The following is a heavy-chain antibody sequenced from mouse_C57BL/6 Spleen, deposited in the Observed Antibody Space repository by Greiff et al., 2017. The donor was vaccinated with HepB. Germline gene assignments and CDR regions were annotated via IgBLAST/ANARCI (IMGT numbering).Heavy chain of an antibody. Sequence: QVQLQQPGAELVKPGASAKMSCKASGYTFTSYWITWVKQRPGQGLEWIGDIYPGSGSTNYNEKFKSKATLTVDTSSSTAYMQLSSLTSEDSAVYYCARGYYGSSYAWFAYWGQGTLVTVSA. J-gene: IGHJ3*01. CDR3: ARGYYGSSYAWFAY. D-gene: IGHD1-1*01. V-gene: IGHV1-55*01. CDR2: IYPGSGST. CDR1: GYTFTSYW.